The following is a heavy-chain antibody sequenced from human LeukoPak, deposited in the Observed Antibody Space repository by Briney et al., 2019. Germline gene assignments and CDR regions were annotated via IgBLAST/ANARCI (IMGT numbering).Heavy chain of an antibody. V-gene: IGHV1-18*01. J-gene: IGHJ3*02. CDR3: ARDPNIVSTVTLRAFDI. D-gene: IGHD5/OR15-5a*01. Sequence: ASVKVSCEASGYTFTSYGISWVRQAPGQGLEWMGWISAYNGNTNYAQKLQGRVTMTTDTSTSTAYMELRSLRSDDTAVYYCARDPNIVSTVTLRAFDIWGQGTMVSVSS. CDR1: GYTFTSYG. CDR2: ISAYNGNT.